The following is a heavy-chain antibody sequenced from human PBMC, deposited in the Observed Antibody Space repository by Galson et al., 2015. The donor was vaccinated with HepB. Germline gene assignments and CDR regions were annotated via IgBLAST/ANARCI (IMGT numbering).Heavy chain of an antibody. CDR1: GYTFTSYA. CDR2: INAGNGNT. V-gene: IGHV1-3*01. D-gene: IGHD3-10*01. J-gene: IGHJ4*02. CDR3: ARDRTIGTRYFDY. Sequence: SVKVSCKASGYTFTSYAMHWVRQAPGQRLEWMGWINAGNGNTKYSQKFQGRVTITRDTSASTAYMELSSLRSEDTAVYYCARDRTIGTRYFDYWGQGTLVTVSS.